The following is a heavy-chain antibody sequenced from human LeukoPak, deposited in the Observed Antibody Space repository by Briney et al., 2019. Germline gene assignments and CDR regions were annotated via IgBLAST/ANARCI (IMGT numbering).Heavy chain of an antibody. D-gene: IGHD6-13*01. CDR1: GYTFTSYD. CDR2: MNPNSGNT. Sequence: ASVKVSCKASGYTFTSYDINWVRQATGQGLEWMGRMNPNSGNTGYTQKFQGRVTMTRNTSINTAYMELSSLRSDDTAVYYCARGFTASVSLSIAAAGLYYSYYMDVWGKGTTVTVSS. J-gene: IGHJ6*03. CDR3: ARGFTASVSLSIAAAGLYYSYYMDV. V-gene: IGHV1-8*01.